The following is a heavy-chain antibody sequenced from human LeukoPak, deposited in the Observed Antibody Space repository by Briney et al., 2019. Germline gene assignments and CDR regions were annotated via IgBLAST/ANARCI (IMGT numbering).Heavy chain of an antibody. Sequence: SVKVSCKASGGTFTSYAISWVRQAPGQGLEWMGGIIPIFGTANYAQKFQGRVTITADASTSTAYMELSSLRSEDTAVYYCARGTTGTTPVKYYYYGNDVWDKGTTVTVS. D-gene: IGHD1-1*01. CDR3: ARGTTGTTPVKYYYYGNDV. CDR2: IIPIFGTA. J-gene: IGHJ6*04. CDR1: GGTFTSYA. V-gene: IGHV1-69*13.